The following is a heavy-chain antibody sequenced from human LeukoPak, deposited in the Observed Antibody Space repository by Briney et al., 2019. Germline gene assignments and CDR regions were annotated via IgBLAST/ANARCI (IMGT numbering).Heavy chain of an antibody. D-gene: IGHD6-6*01. CDR3: ARDRGISGRPNAFDI. Sequence: GASVTLSCKSSGYTFTSYYIHWVRQAPAQGLEWMGWISPHTGGTNFAQKFQGRVTMTRDTSISTAYMELNSLRADDTAVYYCARDRGISGRPNAFDIWGQGTMVAVSS. CDR1: GYTFTSYY. CDR2: ISPHTGGT. J-gene: IGHJ3*02. V-gene: IGHV1-2*02.